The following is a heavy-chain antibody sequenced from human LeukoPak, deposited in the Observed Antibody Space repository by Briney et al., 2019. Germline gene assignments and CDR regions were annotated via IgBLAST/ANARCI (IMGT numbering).Heavy chain of an antibody. V-gene: IGHV4-59*01. CDR1: GGSISPYY. CDR2: FFYSGST. J-gene: IGHJ2*01. Sequence: SETLSLTCTVSGGSISPYYWSWIRQPPGKGLEWIGYFFYSGSTNYNPSLKSRVIIAVDTSKNQISLKLSSVTAADTAVYYCARDRDEGFDPWGRGTLVTVSS. D-gene: IGHD3-10*01. CDR3: ARDRDEGFDP.